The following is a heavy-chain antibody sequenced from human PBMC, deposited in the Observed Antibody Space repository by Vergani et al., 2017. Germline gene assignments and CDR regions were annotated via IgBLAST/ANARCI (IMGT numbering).Heavy chain of an antibody. CDR1: GYSISSGYY. CDR3: AGVGGVIVSVDY. J-gene: IGHJ4*02. V-gene: IGHV4-38-2*01. D-gene: IGHD3-16*02. Sequence: QVQLQESGPGLVKPSETLSLTCAVSGYSISSGYYWSWIRQPPGKGLEWIGEINHSGSTNYNPSLKSRVTISVDTSKNQFSLKLSSVTAADTAVYYCAGVGGVIVSVDYWGQGTLVTVSS. CDR2: INHSGST.